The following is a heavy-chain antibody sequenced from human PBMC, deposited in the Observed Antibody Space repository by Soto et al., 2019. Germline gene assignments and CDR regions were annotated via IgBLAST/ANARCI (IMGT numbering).Heavy chain of an antibody. CDR3: ARAREDDYYDSSGYSPLDY. CDR2: IYYSGST. CDR1: GGSFSGYY. D-gene: IGHD3-22*01. Sequence: LSLTCAVYGGSFSGYYWSWIRQPPGKGLEWIGYIYYSGSTNYNPPLKSRVTISVDTSKNQFSLKLSSVTAADTAVYYCARAREDDYYDSSGYSPLDYWGQGTLVTVSS. J-gene: IGHJ4*02. V-gene: IGHV4-59*12.